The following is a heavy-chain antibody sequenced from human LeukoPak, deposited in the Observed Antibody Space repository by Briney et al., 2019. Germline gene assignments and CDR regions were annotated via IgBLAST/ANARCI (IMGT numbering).Heavy chain of an antibody. Sequence: SETLSLTCTVSSGSISLYYWSWIRQPPGKGLEWIGYIHYSGNTNYNPSLKSRVTISVDTSKNQLSLKVSSVTAADTAVYSCARNGRYNWFDPWGQGTLVTVSS. CDR2: IHYSGNT. CDR1: SGSISLYY. D-gene: IGHD2-8*01. V-gene: IGHV4-59*01. J-gene: IGHJ5*02. CDR3: ARNGRYNWFDP.